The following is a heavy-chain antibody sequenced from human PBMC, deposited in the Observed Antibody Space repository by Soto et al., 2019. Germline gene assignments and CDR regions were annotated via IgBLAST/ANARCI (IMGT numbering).Heavy chain of an antibody. D-gene: IGHD3-22*01. J-gene: IGHJ3*02. Sequence: LRLSCAASGFTFSTYGMHWVRQAPGKGLEWVAVISYDGSDKYYADSVKGRFTISRDSSKNMLYLQMNSLRAEDTAIYYCAKESYYDSSDYNAFDIWGQGTMVTVSS. CDR3: AKESYYDSSDYNAFDI. CDR1: GFTFSTYG. CDR2: ISYDGSDK. V-gene: IGHV3-30*18.